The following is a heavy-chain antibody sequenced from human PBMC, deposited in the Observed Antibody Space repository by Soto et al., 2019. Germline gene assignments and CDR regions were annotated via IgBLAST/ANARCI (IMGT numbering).Heavy chain of an antibody. D-gene: IGHD6-13*01. J-gene: IGHJ4*02. Sequence: PSETLSLTCTVSGGSISSGDDFWTWIRQPPGKGLEWIGYIYYSGSTYYNPSLKSRVTMSVDTSKNQFSLKLSSVTAADTAVYYCARAAAGPPRYYFDYWGQGTLVTVSS. V-gene: IGHV4-30-4*01. CDR1: GGSISSGDDF. CDR3: ARAAAGPPRYYFDY. CDR2: IYYSGST.